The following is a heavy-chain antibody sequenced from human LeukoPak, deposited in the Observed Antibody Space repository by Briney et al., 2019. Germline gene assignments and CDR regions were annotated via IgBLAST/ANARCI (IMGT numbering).Heavy chain of an antibody. CDR3: ARALKNYDILTGYYY. CDR2: INPSGGST. J-gene: IGHJ4*02. D-gene: IGHD3-9*01. Sequence: ALVKVSCKASGYTFTSYYMHWVRQAPGQGLEWMGIINPSGGSTSYAQKFQGRVTMARDTSTSTVYMELSSLRSEDTAVYYCARALKNYDILTGYYYWGQGTLVTVSS. V-gene: IGHV1-46*01. CDR1: GYTFTSYY.